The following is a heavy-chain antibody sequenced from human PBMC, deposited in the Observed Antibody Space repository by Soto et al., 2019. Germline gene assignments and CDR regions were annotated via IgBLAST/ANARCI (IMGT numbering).Heavy chain of an antibody. J-gene: IGHJ4*02. CDR2: TRNKASGYTT. Sequence: EVKLVESGGDLVQPGGSLRLSYAASGFTFRNHFMDWVRQAPGKGLEWVGRTRNKASGYTTDYASSVKGRFTISRDDSKNSLYLQLSGLKAEDTAVYYCVRVMHAGHDYWGQGALVTVSS. D-gene: IGHD3-10*01. CDR3: VRVMHAGHDY. CDR1: GFTFRNHF. V-gene: IGHV3-72*01.